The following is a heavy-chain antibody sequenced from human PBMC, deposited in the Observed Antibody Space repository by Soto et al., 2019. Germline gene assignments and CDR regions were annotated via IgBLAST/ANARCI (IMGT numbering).Heavy chain of an antibody. D-gene: IGHD2-2*02. V-gene: IGHV3-48*03. CDR1: GFTFNSQE. CDR3: ARSWGLYCSSSRCYSPWFDP. Sequence: PGGSLRLSCAGSGFTFNSQEMTWVRQAPGKGLEWISSSRISGGSIYYADSVKGRFTGSRDNAKNSLYLQMNSLRAEATAVYYCARSWGLYCSSSRCYSPWFDPWGRGTLVTVSS. CDR2: SRISGGSI. J-gene: IGHJ5*02.